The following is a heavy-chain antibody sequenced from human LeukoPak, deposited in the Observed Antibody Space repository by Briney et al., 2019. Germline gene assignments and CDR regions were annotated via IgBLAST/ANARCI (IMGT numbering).Heavy chain of an antibody. D-gene: IGHD2-8*01. CDR2: VTSPGVGT. CDR3: GSDPNGDYVGALGY. CDR1: GFTFSSYA. V-gene: IGHV3-23*01. Sequence: PGGSLRLSGVDSGFTFSSYALAWARQAPGKGLEWVAAVTSPGVGTHYADSVKGRFTISRDNSRNRMYLQMNSLRAEDTAVYFCGSDPNGDYVGALGYWGRGTLVTVSS. J-gene: IGHJ4*01.